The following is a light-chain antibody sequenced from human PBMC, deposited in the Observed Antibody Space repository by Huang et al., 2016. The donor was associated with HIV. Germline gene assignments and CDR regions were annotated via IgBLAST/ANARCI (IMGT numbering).Light chain of an antibody. V-gene: IGKV3-11*01. CDR3: QQRSNWPPEIT. CDR2: DAS. Sequence: EIVLTQSPATLSLSPGERATLSCRASQSVSRYLDWYQQKPGQAPRLLIYDASNRATGIPARFSGSGSGTDFTLSISSLEPEDFAVYYGQQRSNWPPEITFGPGTKVDIK. CDR1: QSVSRY. J-gene: IGKJ3*01.